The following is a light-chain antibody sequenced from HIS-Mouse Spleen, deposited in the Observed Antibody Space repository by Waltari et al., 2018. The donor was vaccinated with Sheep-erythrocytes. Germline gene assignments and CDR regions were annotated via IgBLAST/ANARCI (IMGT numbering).Light chain of an antibody. CDR2: EGS. CDR1: SSDVGSYNL. V-gene: IGLV2-23*01. Sequence: QSALTQPASVSGSPGQSITISCTGTSSDVGSYNLVSWYQQHPGKAPKLMIYEGSKGPSGVSNRFFGSTSGNTASLTISGLQAEDEADYYCCSYAGSSTPWVFGGGTKLTVL. CDR3: CSYAGSSTPWV. J-gene: IGLJ3*02.